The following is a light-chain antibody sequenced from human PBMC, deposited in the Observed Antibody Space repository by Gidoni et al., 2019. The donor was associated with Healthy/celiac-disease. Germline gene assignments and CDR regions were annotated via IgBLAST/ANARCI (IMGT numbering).Light chain of an antibody. CDR1: QSVSRSY. J-gene: IGKJ2*01. Sequence: EIVLTQSPGTLSFSPGERATLSCRASQSVSRSYLAWYQQKPGQAPRLLIYGASSRATGIPDRFSGSGSGTDFTLTISRLEPEDFAVYYCQQYGSSPETFGQGTKLEIK. CDR2: GAS. CDR3: QQYGSSPET. V-gene: IGKV3-20*01.